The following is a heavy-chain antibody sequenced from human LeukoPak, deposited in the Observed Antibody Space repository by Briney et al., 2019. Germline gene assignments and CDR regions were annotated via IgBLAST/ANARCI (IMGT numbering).Heavy chain of an antibody. CDR3: ARGGRYLPLDI. CDR1: GFTFSDHY. J-gene: IGHJ3*02. Sequence: GGSLGLSCAASGFTFSDHYMDWVRQAPGKGLEWVGRTRNKANRYTTEYAASVKGRFTISRDDSKNSLYLQINSLKTEDTAVYYCARGGRYLPLDIWGQGTMVTVSS. D-gene: IGHD3-10*01. CDR2: TRNKANRYTT. V-gene: IGHV3-72*01.